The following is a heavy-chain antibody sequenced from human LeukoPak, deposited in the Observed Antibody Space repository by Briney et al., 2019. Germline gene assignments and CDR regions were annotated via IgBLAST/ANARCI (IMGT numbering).Heavy chain of an antibody. CDR1: GGSISSYY. V-gene: IGHV4-59*12. D-gene: IGHD3-10*01. CDR2: IYYSGST. CDR3: ARVRTIGTDAFDI. Sequence: SETLSLTCTVSGGSISSYYWSWIRQPPGKGLEWIGYIYYSGSTNNNPSLKSRVTMSVDTSKNQFSLKLSSVTAADTAVYYCARVRTIGTDAFDIWGQGTMVTVSS. J-gene: IGHJ3*02.